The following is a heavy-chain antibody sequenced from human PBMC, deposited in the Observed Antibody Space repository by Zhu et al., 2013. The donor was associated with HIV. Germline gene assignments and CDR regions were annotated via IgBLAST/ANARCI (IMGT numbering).Heavy chain of an antibody. CDR3: AREGYSYGRNWFDP. V-gene: IGHV1-18*01. CDR1: GYTFTSYG. Sequence: QVQLVQSGAEVKKPGASVKVSCKASGYTFTSYGISWVRQAPGQGLEWMGWISGYNGNANYAQKFQGRITMTTDPATSTVYVELRSLRSDDTAVYYCAREGYSYGRNWFDPGAREPWSPSPQ. D-gene: IGHD5-18*01. J-gene: IGHJ5*02. CDR2: ISGYNGNA.